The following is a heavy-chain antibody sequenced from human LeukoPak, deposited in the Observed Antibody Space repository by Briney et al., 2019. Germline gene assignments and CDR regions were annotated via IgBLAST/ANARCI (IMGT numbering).Heavy chain of an antibody. CDR1: GYTFTSYY. Sequence: ASVKVSCKASGYTFTSYYMHWVRQAPGQGLEWMGIIDPSGGSTSYAQKFQGRVTMTRDTSTSTVYMELSSLRSEDTAVYYCARDLLPVRRARLRIDYYYMDVWGKGTTVTVSS. J-gene: IGHJ6*03. V-gene: IGHV1-46*01. CDR3: ARDLLPVRRARLRIDYYYMDV. D-gene: IGHD5-12*01. CDR2: IDPSGGST.